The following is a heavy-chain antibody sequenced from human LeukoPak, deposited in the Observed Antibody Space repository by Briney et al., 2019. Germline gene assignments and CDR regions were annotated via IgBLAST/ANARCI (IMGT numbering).Heavy chain of an antibody. CDR3: ARDGRGYDY. Sequence: GSLRLSCTTSGFTFVAVSISWFRQAPGKGLEWVGFIRSKSYGGAAEYAASVEGRFTVSRDDSKSTAYLEMRSLKIEDTAVYFCARDGRGYDYWGQGTLVAVSS. D-gene: IGHD3-10*01. CDR2: IRSKSYGGAA. V-gene: IGHV3-49*03. CDR1: GFTFVAVS. J-gene: IGHJ4*02.